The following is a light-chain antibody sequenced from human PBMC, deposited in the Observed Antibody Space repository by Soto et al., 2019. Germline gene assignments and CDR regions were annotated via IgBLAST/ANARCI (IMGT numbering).Light chain of an antibody. V-gene: IGLV2-8*01. J-gene: IGLJ2*01. CDR2: EVS. CDR3: SSFAGNNNLL. CDR1: SSDVGGYNY. Sequence: QSALTQPPSASGSPGQSVTISCTGTSSDVGGYNYVSWYQQHPGKAPKLMISEVSKRPSGVPDRFSGSKSGNTASLTVSGHQAEDAADYYCSSFAGNNNLLFGGGTKLTVL.